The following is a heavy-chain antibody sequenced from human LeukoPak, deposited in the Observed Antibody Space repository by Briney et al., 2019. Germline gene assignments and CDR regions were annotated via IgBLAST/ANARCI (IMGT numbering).Heavy chain of an antibody. CDR3: ARAYNWNDVRAFDI. V-gene: IGHV4-59*11. J-gene: IGHJ3*02. CDR2: IYYSGST. D-gene: IGHD1-1*01. Sequence: SETLSLACTVSGGSISSHYWSWIRQPPGKGLEWIGYIYYSGSTNYNPSLKSRVTISVDTSKNQFSLKLSSVTAADTAVYYCARAYNWNDVRAFDIWGQGTMVTVSS. CDR1: GGSISSHY.